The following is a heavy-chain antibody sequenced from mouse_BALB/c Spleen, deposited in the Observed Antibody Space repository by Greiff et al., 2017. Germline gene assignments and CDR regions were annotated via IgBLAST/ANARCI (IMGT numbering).Heavy chain of an antibody. Sequence: EVQLVESGGGLVQPGGSLKLSCAASGFTFSSYGMSWVRQTPDKRLELVATINSNGGSTYYPDSVKGRFTISRGNAKNTLYLQMSSLKSEDTAMYYCARDPLLRFDYWGQGTTLTVSS. CDR1: GFTFSSYG. J-gene: IGHJ2*01. V-gene: IGHV5-6-3*01. CDR3: ARDPLLRFDY. D-gene: IGHD1-1*01. CDR2: INSNGGST.